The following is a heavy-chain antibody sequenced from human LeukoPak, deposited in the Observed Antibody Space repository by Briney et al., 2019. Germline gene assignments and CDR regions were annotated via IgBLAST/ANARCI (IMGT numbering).Heavy chain of an antibody. D-gene: IGHD3-10*01. CDR1: GFTFSAYW. CDR2: INSDGSTT. Sequence: GGSLRLSCAASGFTFSAYWMHWVRQVPGKGLVWVSHINSDGSTTTYADPVKGRFTISRDNARNTLFLQMKSLRVEDTAVYYCVRDRGGLPVVYWGQGSLVTVSS. CDR3: VRDRGGLPVVY. V-gene: IGHV3-74*01. J-gene: IGHJ4*02.